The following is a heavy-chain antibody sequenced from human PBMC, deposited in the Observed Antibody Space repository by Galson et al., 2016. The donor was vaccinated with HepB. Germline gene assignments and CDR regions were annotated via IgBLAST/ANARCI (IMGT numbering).Heavy chain of an antibody. CDR2: IKAGGSEK. V-gene: IGHV3-7*01. J-gene: IGHJ4*02. D-gene: IGHD3-22*01. CDR1: GFIFRCYW. Sequence: SLRLSCAASGFIFRCYWMGWVRQAPGKGLEWVGYIKAGGSEKHYVESVKGRITISRDNTKNSLYLQMNSLRVDDTAVDYGARARGRSGYYFDWGQGTLVTVS. CDR3: ARARGRSGYYFD.